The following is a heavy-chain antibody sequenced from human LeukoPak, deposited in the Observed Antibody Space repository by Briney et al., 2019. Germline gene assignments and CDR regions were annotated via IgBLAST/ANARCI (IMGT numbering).Heavy chain of an antibody. CDR3: ARRTEFGYFDY. V-gene: IGHV1-46*02. J-gene: IGHJ4*02. Sequence: GASVKVSCKASGYTFNSYYMHWVRQAPGQGLEWMGIINPSGGSTSYAQKFQGRVTMTRDTSTSTAYMELSSLRSEDTAVYYCARRTEFGYFDYWGQGTLVTVSS. D-gene: IGHD3-16*01. CDR1: GYTFNSYY. CDR2: INPSGGST.